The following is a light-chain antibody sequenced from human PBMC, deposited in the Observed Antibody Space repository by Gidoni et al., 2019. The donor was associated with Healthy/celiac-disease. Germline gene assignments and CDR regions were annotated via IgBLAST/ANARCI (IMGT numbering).Light chain of an antibody. J-gene: IGLJ3*02. CDR1: SSDVGGYNY. Sequence: QSALTQPASVSGSPGQSITISCTGTSSDVGGYNYVSWYQHHPGKAPKLMIYDVSNRPSGVSNRFSGSKSGNTASLTISGLQAEDEADYYCSSYTSSVFWVFGGGTKLTVL. CDR3: SSYTSSVFWV. V-gene: IGLV2-14*03. CDR2: DVS.